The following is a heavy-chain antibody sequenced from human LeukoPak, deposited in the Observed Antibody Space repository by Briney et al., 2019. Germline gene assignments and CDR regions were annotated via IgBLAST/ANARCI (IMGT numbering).Heavy chain of an antibody. V-gene: IGHV1-69*05. Sequence: SVKVSCKASGGTFSSYAISWVRQAPGQGLEWMGRIIPIFGTANYAQKFQGRVTITTDESTSTAYMELSSLRSDDTAVYYCARGGVSNSWYRTPDYWGQGTLVTVSS. CDR3: ARGGVSNSWYRTPDY. D-gene: IGHD6-13*01. CDR1: GGTFSSYA. CDR2: IIPIFGTA. J-gene: IGHJ4*02.